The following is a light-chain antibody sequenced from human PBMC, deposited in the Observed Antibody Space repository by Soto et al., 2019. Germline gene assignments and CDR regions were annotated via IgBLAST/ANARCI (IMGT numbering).Light chain of an antibody. V-gene: IGLV2-14*01. CDR3: SSYTSSSTLGVV. CDR2: EVS. Sequence: QSALTQPASVSGSPGQSITISCTGTSSDVGGYNYVSWYQQHPGKAPKLMIYEVSNRPSGVSNRFSGSKSGNTASLTISGLQAEDEADYYCSSYTSSSTLGVVFGGGTKVT. J-gene: IGLJ2*01. CDR1: SSDVGGYNY.